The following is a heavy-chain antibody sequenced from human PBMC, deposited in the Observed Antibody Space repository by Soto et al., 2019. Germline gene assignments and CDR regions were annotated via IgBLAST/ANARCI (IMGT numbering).Heavy chain of an antibody. J-gene: IGHJ4*02. CDR1: GFSFSHYW. D-gene: IGHD3-10*01. CDR3: ADSWLPTSY. CDR2: ISPDGRTT. V-gene: IGHV3-74*01. Sequence: PVGFLRLSCAASGFSFSHYWMHWVRQAPGKGLVWVSRISPDGRTTTYADSVKGRFTISRDNAKSTLYLQMNSLTVEDGAVYYCADSWLPTSYWGPGTLVTVSS.